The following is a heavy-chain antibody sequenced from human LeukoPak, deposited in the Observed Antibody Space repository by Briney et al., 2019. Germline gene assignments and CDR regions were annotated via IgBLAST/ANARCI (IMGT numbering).Heavy chain of an antibody. CDR3: ASRAKGTEDY. CDR1: GGSISSSSFY. J-gene: IGHJ4*02. Sequence: SETLSLTCTVSGGSISSSSFYWGWIRQPPGKGLEWIGSIYYSGSTYYNPSLKSRVTISVDTSKNQFSLKLSSVTAADTAVYYCASRAKGTEDYWGQGTLVTVSS. V-gene: IGHV4-39*01. CDR2: IYYSGST. D-gene: IGHD3-10*01.